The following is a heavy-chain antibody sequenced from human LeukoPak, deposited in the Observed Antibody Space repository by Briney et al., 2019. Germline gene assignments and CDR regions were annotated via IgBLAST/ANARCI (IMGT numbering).Heavy chain of an antibody. CDR2: IYYSGST. Sequence: SQTLSLTCTVSGGSISSGDYYWSWIRQPPGKGLEWIGYIYYSGSTYYNPSLKSRVTISVDTSKNQFSLKLSSVTAADTAVYYCARWGIAAQYLDYWGQGTLVTVSS. D-gene: IGHD6-13*01. CDR1: GGSISSGDYY. CDR3: ARWGIAAQYLDY. V-gene: IGHV4-30-4*01. J-gene: IGHJ4*02.